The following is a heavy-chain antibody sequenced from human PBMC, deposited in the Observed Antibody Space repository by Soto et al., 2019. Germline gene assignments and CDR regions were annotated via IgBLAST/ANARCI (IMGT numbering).Heavy chain of an antibody. J-gene: IGHJ6*02. CDR1: GGSVSSGSYY. CDR2: IYYSGST. Sequence: SETLSLTCTVSGGSVSSGSYYWSWIRQPPGKGLEWIGYIYYSGSTNYNPSLKSRVTISVDTSKNQFSLKLSAVTAADTAVYYCARGRYDTILHYYYYYGMDVWGQGTTVTVSS. D-gene: IGHD3-22*01. CDR3: ARGRYDTILHYYYYYGMDV. V-gene: IGHV4-61*01.